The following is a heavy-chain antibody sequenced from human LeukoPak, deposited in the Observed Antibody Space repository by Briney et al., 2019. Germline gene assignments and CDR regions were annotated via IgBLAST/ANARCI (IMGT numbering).Heavy chain of an antibody. J-gene: IGHJ6*03. Sequence: PGGSLRLSCAASGFTFSSYGMHWVRQAPGKGLEWVAVISYDGSNKYYADSVKGRFTISRDNSKNTLYLQMNSLRAEDTAVYYCARDPISYDLYLMDVWGKGTTVTVSS. D-gene: IGHD3-3*01. CDR2: ISYDGSNK. CDR3: ARDPISYDLYLMDV. V-gene: IGHV3-30*03. CDR1: GFTFSSYG.